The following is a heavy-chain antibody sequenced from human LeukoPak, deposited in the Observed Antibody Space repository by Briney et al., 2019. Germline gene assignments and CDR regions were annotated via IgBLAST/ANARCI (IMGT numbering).Heavy chain of an antibody. D-gene: IGHD3-10*01. CDR3: AQGDYGSGSYYSYMDV. CDR1: GGTFSSYA. J-gene: IGHJ6*03. CDR2: IIPIFGTA. V-gene: IGHV1-69*13. Sequence: SVKVSCKASGGTFSSYAISWVRQAPGQGLEWMGGIIPIFGTANYAQKFQGRVTITADESTSTAYMELSSLRSEDTAVYYCAQGDYGSGSYYSYMDVWGKGTTVTISS.